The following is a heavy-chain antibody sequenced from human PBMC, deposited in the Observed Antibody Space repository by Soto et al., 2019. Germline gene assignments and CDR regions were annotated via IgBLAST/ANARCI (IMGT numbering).Heavy chain of an antibody. CDR1: GGTFSSYA. Sequence: SVKVSCKASGGTFSSYAISWVRQAPGQGLEWMGGIIPIFGTANYAQKFQGRVTITADESTSTAYMELSSLRSEDTAVYYCARGHSSSRDNWFDPRGKGTPVTVSS. CDR2: IIPIFGTA. D-gene: IGHD6-6*01. CDR3: ARGHSSSRDNWFDP. V-gene: IGHV1-69*13. J-gene: IGHJ5*02.